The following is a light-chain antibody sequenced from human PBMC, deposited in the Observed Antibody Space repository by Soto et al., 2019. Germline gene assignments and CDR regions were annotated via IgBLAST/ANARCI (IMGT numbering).Light chain of an antibody. V-gene: IGKV1-5*01. CDR2: DAS. J-gene: IGKJ5*01. Sequence: DIQMTQSPSTLSASVGDRVTISCRASQSISSWLSWYQQKPGKATKLLIYDASSLESGVPSRFSGSGSGTEFTLIISSLEPEDFAVYYCQQRSNWITFGQGTRLEIK. CDR3: QQRSNWIT. CDR1: QSISSW.